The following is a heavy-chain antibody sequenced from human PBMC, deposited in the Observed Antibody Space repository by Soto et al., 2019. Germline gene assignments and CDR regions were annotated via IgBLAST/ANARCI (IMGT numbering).Heavy chain of an antibody. CDR2: ISSSSSYI. CDR1: GFTFSSYS. CDR3: ASSTYWDSSSWWSY. Sequence: GGSLRLSCAASGFTFSSYSMNWVRQAPGKGLEWVSSISSSSSYIYYADSVKGRFTISRDNAKNSLYLQMNSLRAEDTAVYYCASSTYWDSSSWWSYWGQGTLVTVSS. V-gene: IGHV3-21*01. D-gene: IGHD6-13*01. J-gene: IGHJ4*02.